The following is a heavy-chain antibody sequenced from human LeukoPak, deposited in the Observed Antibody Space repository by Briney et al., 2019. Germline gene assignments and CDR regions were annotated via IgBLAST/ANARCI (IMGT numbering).Heavy chain of an antibody. CDR2: IKPMTEGGTT. D-gene: IGHD1-26*01. CDR3: TSVPVG. V-gene: IGHV3-15*01. Sequence: PGGSLRLSCAASGLSISNDWMSWVRQAPGKGLEWVGHIKPMTEGGTTDYAAPVKGRFTISRDDSKNTLDLQMNSLKTEDTAVYYCTSVPVGWGQGTLVTVSA. J-gene: IGHJ4*02. CDR1: GLSISNDW.